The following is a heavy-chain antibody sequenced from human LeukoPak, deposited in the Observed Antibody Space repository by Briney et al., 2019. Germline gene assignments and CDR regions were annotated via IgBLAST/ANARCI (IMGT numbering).Heavy chain of an antibody. CDR1: GYTFTSYG. J-gene: IGHJ6*02. CDR2: ISAYNGNT. V-gene: IGHV1-18*01. D-gene: IGHD3-16*01. CDR3: ARDLGDYDYVWGTPGDV. Sequence: ASVKVSCKASGYTFTSYGISWVRQAPGQGLEWMGWISAYNGNTNYAQKLQGRVTMTTDTSTSTAYMELRSLRSDDTAVYYCARDLGDYDYVWGTPGDVWGQGTTVTVSS.